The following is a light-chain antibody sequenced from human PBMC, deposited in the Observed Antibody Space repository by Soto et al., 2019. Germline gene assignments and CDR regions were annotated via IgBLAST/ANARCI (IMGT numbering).Light chain of an antibody. CDR2: GAS. V-gene: IGKV1-27*01. J-gene: IGKJ1*01. Sequence: DIPMTQSPPSLSASVGDRVTITCRASQGIGNYLAWYQQKPGKVPKLLIYGASTLQSGVPSRFSGSGSGTDFTLTISSLRPEDVATYYCQKYDRAPRTFGPGTRVEIK. CDR3: QKYDRAPRT. CDR1: QGIGNY.